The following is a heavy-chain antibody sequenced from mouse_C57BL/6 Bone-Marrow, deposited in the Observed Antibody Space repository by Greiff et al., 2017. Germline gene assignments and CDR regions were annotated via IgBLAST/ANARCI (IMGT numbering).Heavy chain of an antibody. CDR2: SYPRSGNT. CDR1: GYTFTSYG. D-gene: IGHD2-3*01. J-gene: IGHJ3*01. V-gene: IGHV1-81*01. Sequence: QVQLQQSGAELARPGASVKLSCKASGYTFTSYGISWVKQRTGQGLEWIGESYPRSGNTYYNEKFKGKATLTADKSSSTAYMELRSLTSEDSAVYFCARTLDGYYPPWFAYWGQGTLVTVSA. CDR3: ARTLDGYYPPWFAY.